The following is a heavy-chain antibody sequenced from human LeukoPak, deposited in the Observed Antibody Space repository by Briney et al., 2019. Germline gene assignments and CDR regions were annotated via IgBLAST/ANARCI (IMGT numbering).Heavy chain of an antibody. Sequence: ASVKVSCKASGYTFTSSALNWVRQAPGQGLEWMGWINTNTGDPTYAQGFTGRFVFSLDTSVSTAYLHISSLEAEDTAIYYCATDLKKGDSGCFDYWGQGTLVTVSS. J-gene: IGHJ4*02. V-gene: IGHV7-4-1*02. D-gene: IGHD6-19*01. CDR3: ATDLKKGDSGCFDY. CDR2: INTNTGDP. CDR1: GYTFTSSA.